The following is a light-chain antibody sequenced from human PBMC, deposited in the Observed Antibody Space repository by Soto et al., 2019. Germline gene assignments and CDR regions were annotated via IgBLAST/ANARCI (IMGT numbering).Light chain of an antibody. CDR3: ISFTSSSTYV. J-gene: IGLJ1*01. V-gene: IGLV2-14*01. CDR1: SSDVGGYNY. Sequence: QSALTPPASVSGSPGQSITISCTGTSSDVGGYNYVSWYQQYPGKAPKLLIYEVNNRPSGVSNRFSGSKSGNTAALTISGLQAEDETDYYCISFTSSSTYVFGTETKLTVL. CDR2: EVN.